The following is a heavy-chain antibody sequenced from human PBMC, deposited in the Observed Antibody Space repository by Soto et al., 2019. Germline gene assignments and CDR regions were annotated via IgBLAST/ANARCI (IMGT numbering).Heavy chain of an antibody. Sequence: EVQLLESGGGLVQPGGSLRLSCAASGFTFSSYAMSWVLQAPGKGLEWVSAITGSDGNTYYADSVKGRFTISRDNSKNTLYLQMNSLRADDTAVYYCAKTVSTTWAFDYWGQGTLVTVSS. J-gene: IGHJ4*02. CDR1: GFTFSSYA. CDR3: AKTVSTTWAFDY. D-gene: IGHD2-2*01. CDR2: ITGSDGNT. V-gene: IGHV3-23*01.